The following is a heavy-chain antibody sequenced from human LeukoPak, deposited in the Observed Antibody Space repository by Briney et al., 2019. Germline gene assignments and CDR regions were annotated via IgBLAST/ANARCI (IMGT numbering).Heavy chain of an antibody. V-gene: IGHV3-53*01. CDR1: GFTVSSNY. Sequence: SGGSLRLSCAASGFTVSSNYMSWVRQAPGKGLEWVSVIYSGGSTYYADSVKGRFTISRDNSKNTLYLQMNSLRAEDTAVYYCARDQGNYYGMDVWGQGTTVTVSS. CDR2: IYSGGST. CDR3: ARDQGNYYGMDV. J-gene: IGHJ6*02.